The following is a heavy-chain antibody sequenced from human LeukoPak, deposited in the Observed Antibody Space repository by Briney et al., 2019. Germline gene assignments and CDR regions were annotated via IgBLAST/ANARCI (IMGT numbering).Heavy chain of an antibody. J-gene: IGHJ3*01. CDR2: IYYRGTT. CDR1: GASVSSDGYY. Sequence: SETLSLTCRVSGASVSSDGYYWSWVRQHAGKGLQWIGYIYYRGTTFYKPSLKSRVSISIDTSTNQFSLKLSSVTAADTAVYYCARWVDAFDVWGQGTMVTVSS. CDR3: ARWVDAFDV. V-gene: IGHV4-31*02.